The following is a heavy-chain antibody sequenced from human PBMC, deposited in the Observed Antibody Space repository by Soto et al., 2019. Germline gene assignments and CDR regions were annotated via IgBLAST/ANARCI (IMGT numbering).Heavy chain of an antibody. V-gene: IGHV1-3*01. CDR1: GYTFTSYA. D-gene: IGHD4-17*01. J-gene: IGHJ6*03. CDR2: INAGNGNT. Sequence: QVQLVQSGAEVKKPGASVKVSCKASGYTFTSYAMHWVRQAPGQRLEWMGWINAGNGNTKYSQKFQGRVTITRDTSASTADIELSSLRSEDTAVYYCARESDYGDTLSPYYYYYMDVWGKGTTVTVSS. CDR3: ARESDYGDTLSPYYYYYMDV.